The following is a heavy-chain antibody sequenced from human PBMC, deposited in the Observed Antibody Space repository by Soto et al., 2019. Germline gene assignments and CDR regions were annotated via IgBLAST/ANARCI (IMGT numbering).Heavy chain of an antibody. Sequence: GGSLRLSCAASGFTFSSYSMNWVRQAPGKGLEWVSYISSSSSTIYYADSVKGRFTISRDNAKNSPYLQMNSLRAEDTAVYYCAKFDVTRGFDYWGQGTLVTVSS. V-gene: IGHV3-48*01. CDR1: GFTFSSYS. CDR3: AKFDVTRGFDY. J-gene: IGHJ4*02. D-gene: IGHD3-9*01. CDR2: ISSSSSTI.